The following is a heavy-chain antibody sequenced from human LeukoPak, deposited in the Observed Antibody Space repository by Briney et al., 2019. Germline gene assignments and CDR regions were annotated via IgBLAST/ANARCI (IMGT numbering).Heavy chain of an antibody. CDR2: ISYDGSNK. D-gene: IGHD4-17*01. J-gene: IGHJ6*02. CDR1: GFTFSSYA. V-gene: IGHV3-30-3*01. CDR3: AKDRFDYDYGDYEQGHYGMDV. Sequence: PGGSLRLSCAASGFTFSSYAMHWVRQAPGKGLEWVAVISYDGSNKYYADSVKGRFTISRDNSKNTLYLQMNSLRAEDTAVYYCAKDRFDYDYGDYEQGHYGMDVWGQGTTVTVSS.